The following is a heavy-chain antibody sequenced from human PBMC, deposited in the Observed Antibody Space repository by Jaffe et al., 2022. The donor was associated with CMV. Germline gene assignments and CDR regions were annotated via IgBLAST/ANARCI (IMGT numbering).Heavy chain of an antibody. D-gene: IGHD6-19*01. CDR2: IYSGGST. V-gene: IGHV3-53*02. J-gene: IGHJ4*02. CDR3: ARGLKYSTGWQNFDC. Sequence: EVQLVETGGGLIQPGGSLRLSCAASGFTVSSNYMSWVRQAPGKGLEWVSVIYSGGSTYYADSVKGRFTISRDNSKNTLYLQMNSLRAEDTAVYSCARGLKYSTGWQNFDCWGQGTLVIVSS. CDR1: GFTVSSNY.